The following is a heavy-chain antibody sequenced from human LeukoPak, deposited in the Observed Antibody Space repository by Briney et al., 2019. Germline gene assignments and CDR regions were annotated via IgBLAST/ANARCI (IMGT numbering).Heavy chain of an antibody. D-gene: IGHD3-10*01. Sequence: GGSLRLSCAASGFTLSVYGMHWVRQAPGKGLEWVAVISYDGSNKYYADSVKGRFTISRDNSNNTLYLQMDSLGTEDTAVYYCASTYYGSGSYYTGSNLYYFDYWGQGTLVTVSS. J-gene: IGHJ4*02. CDR3: ASTYYGSGSYYTGSNLYYFDY. CDR1: GFTLSVYG. V-gene: IGHV3-30*03. CDR2: ISYDGSNK.